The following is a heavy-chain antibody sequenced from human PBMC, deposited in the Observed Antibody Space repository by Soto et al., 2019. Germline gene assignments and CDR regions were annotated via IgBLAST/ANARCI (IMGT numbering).Heavy chain of an antibody. CDR2: IYYSGST. Sequence: QLLESGPGLVKPSETLSLTCTVSGGSISSSSYYWGWIRQPPGKGLEWIGSIYYSGSTYYNPSLKSRVTISVDTSKNQFSLKLSSVTAADTAVYYCARLRYSSSWYISWFDPWGQGTQVTVSS. CDR3: ARLRYSSSWYISWFDP. J-gene: IGHJ5*02. CDR1: GGSISSSSYY. D-gene: IGHD6-13*01. V-gene: IGHV4-39*01.